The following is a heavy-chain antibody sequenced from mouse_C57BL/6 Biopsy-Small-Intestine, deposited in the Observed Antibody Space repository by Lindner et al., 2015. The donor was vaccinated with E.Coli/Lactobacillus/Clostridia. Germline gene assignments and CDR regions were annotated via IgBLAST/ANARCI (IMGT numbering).Heavy chain of an antibody. CDR3: ARVYDGYPYAMDY. Sequence: VQLQESGAELVKPGASVKISCKASGYSFTGYNMNWVKQSHGKSLEWIGNINPYYGTTSYNQKFKGKATLTVDKSSSTAYMQLNSLTSEDSAVYYCARVYDGYPYAMDYWGQGTSVTVSS. CDR2: INPYYGTT. CDR1: GYSFTGYN. D-gene: IGHD2-3*01. J-gene: IGHJ4*01. V-gene: IGHV1-39*01.